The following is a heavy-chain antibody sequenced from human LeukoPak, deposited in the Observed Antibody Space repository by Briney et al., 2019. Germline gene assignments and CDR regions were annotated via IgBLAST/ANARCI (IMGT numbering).Heavy chain of an antibody. J-gene: IGHJ3*02. Sequence: GGSLRLSCAASGFDFGDSVMHWVRQAPGEGLEWVAIISRDGTDRRYEDYVKGRFTISRDNSERTVSLQMGSLTPDDTGVYYCARGDSSTEAFDIWGQGTMVTVSS. CDR2: ISRDGTDR. D-gene: IGHD6-13*01. V-gene: IGHV3-30*03. CDR1: GFDFGDSV. CDR3: ARGDSSTEAFDI.